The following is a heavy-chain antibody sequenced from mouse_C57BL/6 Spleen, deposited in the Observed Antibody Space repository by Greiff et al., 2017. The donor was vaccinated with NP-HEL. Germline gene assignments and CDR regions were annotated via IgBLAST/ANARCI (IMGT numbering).Heavy chain of an antibody. CDR3: ARFFFDY. CDR2: IYPGDGDT. Sequence: VQRVESGPELVKPGASVKISCKASGYAFSSSWMNWVKQRPGKGLEWIGRIYPGDGDTNYNGKFKGKATLTADKSSSTAYMQLSSLTSEYSAVYFCARFFFDYWGQGTTLTVSS. CDR1: GYAFSSSW. V-gene: IGHV1-82*01. J-gene: IGHJ2*01.